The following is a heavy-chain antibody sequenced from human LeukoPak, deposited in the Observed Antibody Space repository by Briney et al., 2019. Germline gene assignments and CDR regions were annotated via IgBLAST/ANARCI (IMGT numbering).Heavy chain of an antibody. CDR2: IYYSGST. D-gene: IGHD3-22*01. Sequence: SETLSLNCTVSGDSIKSDSYYWGWIRQPPGKGLEWIGTIYYSGSTYYNPSLKSRVTISVDTSKNQFSVKLSSVTAADTALYYCVRHKEDFHDSSGPNFWYFDLWGRGTQVTVSS. CDR3: VRHKEDFHDSSGPNFWYFDL. J-gene: IGHJ2*01. V-gene: IGHV4-39*01. CDR1: GDSIKSDSYY.